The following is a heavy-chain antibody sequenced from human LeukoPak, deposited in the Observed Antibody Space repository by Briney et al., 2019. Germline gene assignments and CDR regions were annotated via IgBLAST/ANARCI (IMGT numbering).Heavy chain of an antibody. V-gene: IGHV3-9*01. Sequence: GGSLRLSCVASGFTFDYSAFHWVRQAPGKGLEWVSGIGFSTNNVDYADSVRGRFTISRDNTKNSLDLQMDSLRAEDTAFYYCAKDNGNGWLGEFAFEYWGQGILVTVSS. J-gene: IGHJ4*02. CDR3: AKDNGNGWLGEFAFEY. CDR2: IGFSTNNV. D-gene: IGHD3-10*01. CDR1: GFTFDYSA.